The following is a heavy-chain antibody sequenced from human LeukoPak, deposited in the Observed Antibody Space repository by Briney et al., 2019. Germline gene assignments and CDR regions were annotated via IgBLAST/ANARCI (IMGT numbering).Heavy chain of an antibody. V-gene: IGHV4-39*01. J-gene: IGHJ5*02. CDR2: SCDSGST. CDR3: ARHYYGSGSYSERMKAWFDP. Sequence: SETLSLTCAVSGGSISSSSYYWGWIRQPPGKGLEWIGSSCDSGSTYYNPSLKSRVTISVYTSKNQFSLKLSSVTAADTAVYYCARHYYGSGSYSERMKAWFDPWGQGTLVTVSS. CDR1: GGSISSSSYY. D-gene: IGHD3-10*01.